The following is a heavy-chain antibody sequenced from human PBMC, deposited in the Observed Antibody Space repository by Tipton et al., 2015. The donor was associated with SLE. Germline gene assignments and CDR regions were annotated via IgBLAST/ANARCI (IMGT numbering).Heavy chain of an antibody. CDR1: GGSISSGSYY. D-gene: IGHD4-17*01. V-gene: IGHV4-61*09. Sequence: TLSLTCTVSGGSISSGSYYWSWIRQPAGKGLEWIGHIYTSGSTNYNPSLKSRVTISVDTSKNQFSLKVSSVTAADTAVYYCARGSGLRPLGDYWGQGTLVTVSS. CDR3: ARGSGLRPLGDY. CDR2: IYTSGST. J-gene: IGHJ4*02.